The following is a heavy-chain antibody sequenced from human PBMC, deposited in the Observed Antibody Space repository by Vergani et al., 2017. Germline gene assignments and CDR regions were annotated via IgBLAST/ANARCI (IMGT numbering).Heavy chain of an antibody. CDR2: VYTSGMT. CDR3: AIELSYYYGSGSYYYIPYYYEGMDV. D-gene: IGHD3-10*01. J-gene: IGHJ6*01. Sequence: QVQLQESGPRLVRPSQTLSLTFTVSGCSINTGAYYWSWIRQPAGKGLEWIGRVYTSGMTHYNPSLKSRVTILVDRCKSQLSLKLTAVAAGDTAVYFCAIELSYYYGSGSYYYIPYYYEGMDVWVPGTTVTVSS. V-gene: IGHV4-61*02. CDR1: GCSINTGAYY.